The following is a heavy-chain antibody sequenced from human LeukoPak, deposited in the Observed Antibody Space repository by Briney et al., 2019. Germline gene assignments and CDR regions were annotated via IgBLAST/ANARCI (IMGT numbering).Heavy chain of an antibody. V-gene: IGHV3-23*01. CDR1: GFPFSSYG. J-gene: IGHJ4*02. Sequence: GGSLTLSCAVSGFPFSSYGMNWVRQAPGKGLEWVSGMSPCCPTCYSDSVKGRFSNYRDDSKNTFYLQMNSLRAEDTAVYYCEKRIQLWLPPDYWGQGTLVTVSS. CDR2: MSPCCPT. CDR3: EKRIQLWLPPDY. D-gene: IGHD5-18*01.